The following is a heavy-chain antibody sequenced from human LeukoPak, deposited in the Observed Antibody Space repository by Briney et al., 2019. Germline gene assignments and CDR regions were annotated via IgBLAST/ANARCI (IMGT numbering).Heavy chain of an antibody. D-gene: IGHD3-10*01. V-gene: IGHV3-21*01. Sequence: GGSLRLSCAASGFTFSSYSMNWVRQAPGKGLEWVSSISSSSNYIYYADSMKGRFTISRDNAKNSLYLQMSSLRPEDTAVYYCATGENYYGSGSYHRDDYWGQETLVTVSS. CDR2: ISSSSNYI. J-gene: IGHJ4*02. CDR1: GFTFSSYS. CDR3: ATGENYYGSGSYHRDDY.